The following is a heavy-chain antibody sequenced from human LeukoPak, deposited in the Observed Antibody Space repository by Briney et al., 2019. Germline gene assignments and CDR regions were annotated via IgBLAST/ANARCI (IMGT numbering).Heavy chain of an antibody. CDR1: GFTFSSYW. J-gene: IGHJ3*02. D-gene: IGHD1-26*01. Sequence: PGGSLRLSCAASGFTFSSYWMSWVRQAPGKGLEWVGRIRSKANNYATMYAESAKGRFTISRDDSKNTAYLQMNSLKTEDTAVYYCTRRVPYSGTYYGIDAFDIWGQGTMVTVSS. V-gene: IGHV3-73*01. CDR2: IRSKANNYAT. CDR3: TRRVPYSGTYYGIDAFDI.